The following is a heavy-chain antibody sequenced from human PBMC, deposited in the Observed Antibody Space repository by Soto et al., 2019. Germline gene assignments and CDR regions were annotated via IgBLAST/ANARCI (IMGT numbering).Heavy chain of an antibody. CDR2: INHSGST. Sequence: SETLSLTCAVYCGSFSGYYWSWIRQPPGKGLEWIGEINHSGSTNYNPSLKSRVTISVDTSKNQFSLKLSSVTAADTAVYYCAGYYDSSGRYWGQGTLVTVSS. CDR3: AGYYDSSGRY. J-gene: IGHJ4*02. CDR1: CGSFSGYY. V-gene: IGHV4-34*01. D-gene: IGHD3-22*01.